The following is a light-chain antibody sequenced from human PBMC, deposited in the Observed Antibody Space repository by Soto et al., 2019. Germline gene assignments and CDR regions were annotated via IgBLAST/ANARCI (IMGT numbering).Light chain of an antibody. CDR1: HNIERW. CDR2: TSF. V-gene: IGKV1-12*01. J-gene: IGKJ1*01. Sequence: IRITHSPSTLSASVGYGVTITCRASHNIERWMAWYQQKPGKAPNLLIHTSFTLYSGVPSRFSGTGSGTDFTLTISSLQPEDFATYFCQQAFSAEWTFGQGTKVDIK. CDR3: QQAFSAEWT.